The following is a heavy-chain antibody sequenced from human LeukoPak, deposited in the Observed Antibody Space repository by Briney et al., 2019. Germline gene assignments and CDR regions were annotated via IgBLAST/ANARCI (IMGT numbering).Heavy chain of an antibody. CDR1: GGSISSSNW. CDR2: IYHSGST. D-gene: IGHD1-26*01. V-gene: IGHV4-4*02. Sequence: SGTLSLTCAVSGGSISSSNWWSWVRQPPGKGLEWIGEIYHSGSTNYNPSLKSRVTISVDKSKNQFSLKLSSVTAADTAVYYCAREGVVGATGGYYFDYWGQGTLVTVSS. J-gene: IGHJ4*02. CDR3: AREGVVGATGGYYFDY.